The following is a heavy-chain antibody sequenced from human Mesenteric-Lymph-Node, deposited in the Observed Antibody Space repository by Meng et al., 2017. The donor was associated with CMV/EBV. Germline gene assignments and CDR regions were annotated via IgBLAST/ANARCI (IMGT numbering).Heavy chain of an antibody. J-gene: IGHJ4*02. D-gene: IGHD2-15*01. V-gene: IGHV1-3*01. Sequence: GYTFTSCDMHWVRQHPGGRLEWMGWINASDGNTKYSQKFKGRVTITRDTSASTAYMELSSLRSEDTAVYYCASAGSWYSLHPFDYWGQGTLVTVSS. CDR1: GYTFTSCD. CDR3: ASAGSWYSLHPFDY. CDR2: INASDGNT.